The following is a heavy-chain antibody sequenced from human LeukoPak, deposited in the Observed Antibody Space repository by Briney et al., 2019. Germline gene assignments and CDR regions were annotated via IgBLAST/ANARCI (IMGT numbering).Heavy chain of an antibody. CDR3: ARDHNVADV. J-gene: IGHJ3*01. CDR2: LNQDGSIQ. V-gene: IGHV3-7*01. Sequence: GGSLRPSCVASGFTFSHYWMTWYRQAPGKGLERVANLNQDGSIQAYGDSVRGRFTISRDNAKNSVYIQMNSLRVEDTAMYFCARDHNVADVWGRGTKVTVSS. CDR1: GFTFSHYW. D-gene: IGHD2-8*01.